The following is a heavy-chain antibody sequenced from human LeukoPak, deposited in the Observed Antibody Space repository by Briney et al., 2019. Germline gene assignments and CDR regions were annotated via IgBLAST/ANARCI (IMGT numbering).Heavy chain of an antibody. J-gene: IGHJ4*02. D-gene: IGHD3-3*01. CDR3: ANTDYDCWSGYRTRDY. V-gene: IGHV3-23*01. Sequence: GGALRLSCAASGFTFSSYAMSWVRQAPGKGVEGVSAISGSGGSTYYADSVQGRFTISRDNSNNTLYLQMNSQRAEDTAVYYCANTDYDCWSGYRTRDYWGQGTLVTVSS. CDR2: ISGSGGST. CDR1: GFTFSSYA.